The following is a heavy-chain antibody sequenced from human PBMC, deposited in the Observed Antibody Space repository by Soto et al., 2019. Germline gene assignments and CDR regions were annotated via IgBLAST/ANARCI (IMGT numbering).Heavy chain of an antibody. V-gene: IGHV3-74*01. CDR1: GFTFSSYW. Sequence: PGVSLRLSCAASGFTFSSYWMHWVRQAPGKGLVWVSRINSDGSSTSYADSVKGRFTISRDNAKNTLYQQMNSLRAEDTAVYYCARAPYYYDSSPNYWGQGTLVTVSS. D-gene: IGHD3-22*01. J-gene: IGHJ4*02. CDR2: INSDGSST. CDR3: ARAPYYYDSSPNY.